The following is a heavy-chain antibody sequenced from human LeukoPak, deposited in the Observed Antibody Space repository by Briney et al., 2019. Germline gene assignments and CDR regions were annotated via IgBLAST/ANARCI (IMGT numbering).Heavy chain of an antibody. D-gene: IGHD4-17*01. J-gene: IGHJ6*02. CDR1: GFTFSPYF. CDR2: ISGSSSTI. V-gene: IGHV3-48*02. Sequence: PGGSLRLSCAASGFTFSPYFMNWVRQALEKGLEWVSHISGSSSTIYYADSVKGRFTISRDNAKNSLYLQMNSLRDEDTAVYYCARDGTYGDYNYYYGLDVWGQGTPVTVSS. CDR3: ARDGTYGDYNYYYGLDV.